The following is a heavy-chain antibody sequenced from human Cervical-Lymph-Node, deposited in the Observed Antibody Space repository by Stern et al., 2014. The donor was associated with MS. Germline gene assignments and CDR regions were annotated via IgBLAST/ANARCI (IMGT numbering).Heavy chain of an antibody. Sequence: EVQLLESGGTLVQPGGSLRLSCAASGFTFRSYAMSWVRQAPGKGLEWVSVISGSDGSTFYADSVKGRFTISRDNSKNTLFLQMNSLRAEDTAVYYCAKVYGSGPFDYWGQGTLVTVSS. CDR2: ISGSDGST. CDR1: GFTFRSYA. D-gene: IGHD6-19*01. V-gene: IGHV3-23*01. CDR3: AKVYGSGPFDY. J-gene: IGHJ4*02.